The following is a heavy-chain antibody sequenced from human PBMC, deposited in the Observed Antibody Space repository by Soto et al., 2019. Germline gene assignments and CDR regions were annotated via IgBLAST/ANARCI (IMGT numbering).Heavy chain of an antibody. CDR1: GFTFSSYW. D-gene: IGHD3-10*01. CDR3: AREFYGSGI. Sequence: EVQLVESGGALIQPGGSLRISCAASGFTFSSYWMFWVRQAPGTGLMWVSRINSDGTITDYADSVRGRFTISRDNAKNTLYLQLXSLRAEDTAVYYCAREFYGSGIWGQGTLVTVSS. CDR2: INSDGTIT. V-gene: IGHV3-74*01. J-gene: IGHJ4*02.